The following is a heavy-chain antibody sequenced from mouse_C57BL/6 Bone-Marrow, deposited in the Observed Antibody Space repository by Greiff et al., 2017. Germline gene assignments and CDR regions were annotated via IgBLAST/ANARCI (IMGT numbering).Heavy chain of an antibody. CDR3: ARYDGYLLDY. D-gene: IGHD2-3*01. J-gene: IGHJ2*01. CDR1: GYTFSCYW. Sequence: QVQLQQPGAELVKPGASVKLSCKASGYTFSCYWMHWVKQWPGRGLEWIGRIDPNSVGTKYNETFKSKDRLTVDKPSSTAYMQLSSLTSEDSAVYYCARYDGYLLDYWGQDTTLTVSS. CDR2: IDPNSVGT. V-gene: IGHV1-72*01.